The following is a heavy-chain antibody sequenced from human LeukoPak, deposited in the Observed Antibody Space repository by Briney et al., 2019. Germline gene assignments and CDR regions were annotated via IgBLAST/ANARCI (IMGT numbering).Heavy chain of an antibody. V-gene: IGHV1-69*05. CDR1: GGTFSRYA. D-gene: IGHD3-16*01. CDR2: IIPIFGTA. Sequence: SVKVSCKASGGTFSRYAISWVRQAPGQGLGWMGGIIPIFGTANYAQKFQGRVTITTDENTSTAYMELSSRRSEDKAVYYCARDSGGWIHYYYFYMDGWGKGTTVTVS. J-gene: IGHJ6*03. CDR3: ARDSGGWIHYYYFYMDG.